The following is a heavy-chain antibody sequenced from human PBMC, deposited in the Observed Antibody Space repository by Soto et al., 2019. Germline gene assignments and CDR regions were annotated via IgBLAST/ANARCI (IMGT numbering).Heavy chain of an antibody. CDR1: GGSISSGDYY. CDR2: IYYSGST. Sequence: ASETLSLTCTVSGGSISSGDYYWSWIRQPPGKGLEWIGYIYYSGSTYYNPSLKSRVTISVDTSKNQFSLKLSSVTAADTAVYYCARDVRRDYYGMDVWGQGTTVTVS. CDR3: ARDVRRDYYGMDV. V-gene: IGHV4-30-4*01. D-gene: IGHD2-8*01. J-gene: IGHJ6*02.